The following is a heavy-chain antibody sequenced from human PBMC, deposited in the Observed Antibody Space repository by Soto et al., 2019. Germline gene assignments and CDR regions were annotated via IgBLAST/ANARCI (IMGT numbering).Heavy chain of an antibody. CDR1: GYSFTSYW. CDR3: GSHNYNPSLKNRVPISVGTSKNQFSLKLSSVTAADTAVYYCARQIPKIGAYYYDSSGYYYPNWFDP. V-gene: IGHV5-51*01. D-gene: IGHD3-10*01. Sequence: GESLKISCKGSGYSFTSYWIGWVRQMPGKGLEWMGIIYPGDSDTRYSPSFQGQVTISADKSIRTAYLQCRSLKASATAMYYCGSHNYNPSLKNRVPISVGTSKNQFSLKLSSVTAADTAVYYCARQIPKIGAYYYDSSGYYYPNWFDPWGQGTLVTVSS. CDR2: IYPGDSDT. J-gene: IGHJ5*02.